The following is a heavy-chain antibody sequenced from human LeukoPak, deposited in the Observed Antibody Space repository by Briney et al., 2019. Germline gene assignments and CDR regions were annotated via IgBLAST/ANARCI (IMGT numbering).Heavy chain of an antibody. CDR1: EIIVSSSH. D-gene: IGHD3-16*01. J-gene: IGHJ4*02. V-gene: IGHV3-53*01. Sequence: GGSLRLSCAASEIIVSSSHMIWVRQAPGKGLEWVSVIYSGGDTYYADSVKGRFTISRDNFKNTVYLQMNNLRVEDTAVYYCARDVGGDGHSKFDYWGQGTLVTVSS. CDR3: ARDVGGDGHSKFDY. CDR2: IYSGGDT.